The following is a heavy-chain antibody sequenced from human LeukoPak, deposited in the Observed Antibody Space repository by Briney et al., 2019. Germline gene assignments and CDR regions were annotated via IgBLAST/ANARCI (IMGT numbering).Heavy chain of an antibody. Sequence: GGSLRLSCAASGFTFSSSAMSWVRQAPGKGLEWVSTIGGGGRSTYYADSVKGRFAISRDNSKNTLYLQMNSLRADDTAVYYCAKASGYTYGYPFDCWGQGTLVTVSS. V-gene: IGHV3-23*01. D-gene: IGHD5-18*01. CDR3: AKASGYTYGYPFDC. CDR2: IGGGGRST. CDR1: GFTFSSSA. J-gene: IGHJ4*02.